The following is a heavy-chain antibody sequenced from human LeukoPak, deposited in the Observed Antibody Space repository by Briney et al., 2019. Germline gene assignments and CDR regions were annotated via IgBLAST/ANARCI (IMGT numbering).Heavy chain of an antibody. Sequence: GGSLRLSCAASGFTFSSYGMSWVRQAPGKGLEWVSAISGSGGSTYYADSVKGRFTISRDNSKNTLYLQMNSLRAEDTAVYYCARFGGRAAKDDRLDYWGQGTLVTVSS. J-gene: IGHJ4*02. CDR3: ARFGGRAAKDDRLDY. V-gene: IGHV3-23*01. CDR2: ISGSGGST. D-gene: IGHD3-16*01. CDR1: GFTFSSYG.